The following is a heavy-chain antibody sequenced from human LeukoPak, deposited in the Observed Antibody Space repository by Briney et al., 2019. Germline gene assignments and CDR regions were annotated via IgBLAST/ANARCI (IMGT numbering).Heavy chain of an antibody. V-gene: IGHV3-48*03. CDR1: GFTFSSYE. D-gene: IGHD3-16*02. J-gene: IGHJ3*02. Sequence: PGGSLRLSCAASGFTFSSYEVNWVRQAPGKGLEGVSYISSSGSNIYYADSVKGRFTISRDNAKNSLYLQMNSLRAEDTAVYCARVPAGVIGMKDAFDIWGQGTMVTVSS. CDR3: ARVPAGVIGMKDAFDI. CDR2: ISSSGSNI.